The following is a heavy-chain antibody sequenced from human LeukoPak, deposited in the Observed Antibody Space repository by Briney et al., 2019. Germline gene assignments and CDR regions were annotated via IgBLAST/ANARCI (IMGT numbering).Heavy chain of an antibody. CDR2: IYYSGST. D-gene: IGHD3-3*01. V-gene: IGHV4-59*01. CDR1: GGSISSYY. Sequence: PSETLSLTCTVSGGSISSYYWSWIRQPPGKGLEWIGYIYYSGSTNYNPSLKSRVTISVDTSKNRFSLKLSSVTAADTAVYYCARYYDFWSGYPDYWGQGTLVTVSS. J-gene: IGHJ4*02. CDR3: ARYYDFWSGYPDY.